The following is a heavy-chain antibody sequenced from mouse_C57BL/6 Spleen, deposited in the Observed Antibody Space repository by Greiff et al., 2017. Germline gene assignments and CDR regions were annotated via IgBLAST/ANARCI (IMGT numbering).Heavy chain of an antibody. CDR2: IDPSDSET. D-gene: IGHD1-1*01. J-gene: IGHJ2*01. CDR1: GYTFTSYW. V-gene: IGHV1-52*01. CDR3: ARGGYYGSSLWYFDY. Sequence: QVQLQQPGAELVRPGSSVKLSCKASGYTFTSYWMHWVKQRPIQGLEWIGNIDPSDSETHYNQKFKDKATLTVDKSSSSAYMQLSSLTSADSAVYYCARGGYYGSSLWYFDYWGQGTTLTVSS.